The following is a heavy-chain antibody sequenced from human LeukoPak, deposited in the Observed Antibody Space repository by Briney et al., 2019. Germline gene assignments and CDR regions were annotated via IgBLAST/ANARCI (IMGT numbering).Heavy chain of an antibody. J-gene: IGHJ5*02. D-gene: IGHD3-22*01. Sequence: SETLSLTCVGDGGSLRDHFWSWIRQPPGKTLEWIGEVNYWGNTNYSPSLKSRVTISVDPSKNQVSLKLTSVTAADTAVYYCARVNYFDSGGYYWWFDPWGQGTLVTVSS. V-gene: IGHV4-34*01. CDR3: ARVNYFDSGGYYWWFDP. CDR2: VNYWGNT. CDR1: GGSLRDHF.